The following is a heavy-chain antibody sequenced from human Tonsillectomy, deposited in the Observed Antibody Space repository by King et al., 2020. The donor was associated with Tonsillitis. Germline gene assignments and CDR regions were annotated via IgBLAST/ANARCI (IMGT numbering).Heavy chain of an antibody. Sequence: VQLVESGGGLVQPGGSLRLSCAASGFTFSTYAMSWVRQAPGKGLEWVSTISGSAGTTYYADSVKGRFTITRDNSKNTLYLQMNSLRAQDTAVYYCAKVTFESWELLGGYYFDYWGQGTLVTVSS. CDR2: ISGSAGTT. D-gene: IGHD1-26*01. CDR1: GFTFSTYA. J-gene: IGHJ4*02. V-gene: IGHV3-23*04. CDR3: AKVTFESWELLGGYYFDY.